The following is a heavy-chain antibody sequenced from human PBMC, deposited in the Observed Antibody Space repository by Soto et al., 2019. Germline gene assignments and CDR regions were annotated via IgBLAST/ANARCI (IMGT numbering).Heavy chain of an antibody. J-gene: IGHJ4*02. CDR3: TRSISVRYQLLFDY. CDR1: GFTFGDYA. V-gene: IGHV3-49*03. CDR2: IRSKAYGGTT. Sequence: GGSLRLSCTASGFTFGDYAMSWFRQAPGKGLEWVGFIRSKAYGGTTEYAASVKGRFTISRDDSKSIAYLQMNSLKTEDTAVYYCTRSISVRYQLLFDYWGQGTLVTVSS. D-gene: IGHD2-2*01.